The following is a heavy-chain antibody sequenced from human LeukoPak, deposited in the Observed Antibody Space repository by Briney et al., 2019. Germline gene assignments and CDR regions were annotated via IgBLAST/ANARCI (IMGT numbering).Heavy chain of an antibody. J-gene: IGHJ4*02. V-gene: IGHV2-70*04. Sequence: SGPALLRPTHTLTLTCEFFGFSLNTRQMIVAWIRQPPGKAPEWLARIDLDDERFYSKSLKTRLCVTKDASRNEIVRTMTSMDPVDTGTYYCVRMTPDSPSSDYWGQGTLVTVSS. CDR2: IDLDDER. CDR3: VRMTPDSPSSDY. CDR1: GFSLNTRQMI. D-gene: IGHD1-14*01.